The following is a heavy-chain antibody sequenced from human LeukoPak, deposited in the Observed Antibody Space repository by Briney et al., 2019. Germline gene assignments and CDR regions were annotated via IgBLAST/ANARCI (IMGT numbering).Heavy chain of an antibody. D-gene: IGHD1-1*01. Sequence: SSETLSLTCTVSGGSISSSSYYWGWIRQPPGKGLEWIGSIYYSGSTYYNPSLKSRVTISVDTSKNQFTLKLSSVTAADTAVYYCARDLERAVWDYWGQGTLVTVSS. CDR3: ARDLERAVWDY. CDR2: IYYSGST. J-gene: IGHJ4*02. CDR1: GGSISSSSYY. V-gene: IGHV4-39*06.